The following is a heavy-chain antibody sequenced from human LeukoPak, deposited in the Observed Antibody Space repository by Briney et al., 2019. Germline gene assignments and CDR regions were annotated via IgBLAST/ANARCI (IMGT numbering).Heavy chain of an antibody. CDR2: ISGSGGST. CDR3: AKCINYYDSSGHIDI. Sequence: GGSLRLSCAASGFTFSSYGMSWVRQAPGKGLEWVSAISGSGGSTYYADSVKGRFTISRDNSKNTLYLQMNSLRAEDTAVYYCAKCINYYDSSGHIDIWGQGTMVTVSS. V-gene: IGHV3-23*01. CDR1: GFTFSSYG. D-gene: IGHD3-22*01. J-gene: IGHJ3*02.